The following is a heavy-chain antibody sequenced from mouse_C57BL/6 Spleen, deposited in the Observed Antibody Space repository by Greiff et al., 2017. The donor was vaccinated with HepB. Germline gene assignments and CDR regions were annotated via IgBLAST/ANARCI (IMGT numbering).Heavy chain of an antibody. CDR1: GYTFPSYW. V-gene: IGHV1-55*01. CDR2: IYPGSGST. D-gene: IGHD1-1*01. Sequence: QVQLQQPGAELVKPGASVKMSCKASGYTFPSYWITWVKQRPGQGLEWIGDIYPGSGSTNYNEKFKSTATLTVVTSSSTAYMQHSSLTAEDSAVFYCARSYGSSLGSYYFGYWGQGTTLTVAS. CDR3: ARSYGSSLGSYYFGY. J-gene: IGHJ2*01.